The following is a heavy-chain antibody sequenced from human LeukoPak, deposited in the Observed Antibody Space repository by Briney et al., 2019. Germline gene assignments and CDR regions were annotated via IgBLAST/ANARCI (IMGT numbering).Heavy chain of an antibody. D-gene: IGHD1-26*01. CDR3: AREGSLVGATGLFDY. V-gene: IGHV1-69*13. J-gene: IGHJ4*02. CDR1: GGTFSSYA. Sequence: SVKVSCKASGGTFSSYAISWVRQAPGQGLEWMGGIIPIFGTANYAQKFQGRVTITADESTSTAYMELSSLRSEDTAVYYCAREGSLVGATGLFDYWGQGTLVTVSS. CDR2: IIPIFGTA.